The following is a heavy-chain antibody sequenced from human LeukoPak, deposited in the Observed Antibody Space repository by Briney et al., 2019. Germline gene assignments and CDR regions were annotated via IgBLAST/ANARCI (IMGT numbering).Heavy chain of an antibody. CDR3: AGYSSSRSFDI. Sequence: SETLSLTCAVYGGSFSGRYWSWIRQPPGKGLEWIGEINHSGTTNYNPSLKSRVTISVDTSKNQFSLKLSSVTAADTAVYYWAGYSSSRSFDIWGQGTMVTVSS. CDR2: INHSGTT. CDR1: GGSFSGRY. J-gene: IGHJ3*02. D-gene: IGHD6-6*01. V-gene: IGHV4-34*01.